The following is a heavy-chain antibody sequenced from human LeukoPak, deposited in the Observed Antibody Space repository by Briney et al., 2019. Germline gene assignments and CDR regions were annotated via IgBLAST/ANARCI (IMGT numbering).Heavy chain of an antibody. J-gene: IGHJ3*02. Sequence: SETLSLTCTVSGGSISSYYWSWIRQPAGKGLEWIGRIYTSGSTNYNPSLKSRVTMSVDTSKNQFSLKLSSVPAADTAVYYCARDPPYYYDSSGYANAFDIWGQGTMVTVSS. D-gene: IGHD3-22*01. CDR1: GGSISSYY. CDR2: IYTSGST. V-gene: IGHV4-4*07. CDR3: ARDPPYYYDSSGYANAFDI.